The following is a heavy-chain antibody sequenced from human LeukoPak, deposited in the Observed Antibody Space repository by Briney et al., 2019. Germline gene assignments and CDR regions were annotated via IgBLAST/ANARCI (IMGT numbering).Heavy chain of an antibody. V-gene: IGHV1-2*02. Sequence: ASVKVSCKASGYTLTGYYMHWVRQAPGPGLEWMGWINPNSGGTNYAQKFQGRVTMTRDTSISTAYMELSRLRSDDTAVYYCARAREYSSSRGLFDYWGQGTLVTVSS. J-gene: IGHJ4*02. CDR2: INPNSGGT. CDR1: GYTLTGYY. D-gene: IGHD6-6*01. CDR3: ARAREYSSSRGLFDY.